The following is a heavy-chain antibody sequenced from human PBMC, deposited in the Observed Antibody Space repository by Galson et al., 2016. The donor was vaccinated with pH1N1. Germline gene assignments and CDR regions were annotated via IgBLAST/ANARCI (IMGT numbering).Heavy chain of an antibody. V-gene: IGHV3-30*04. J-gene: IGHJ4*02. CDR2: ILYDGTNE. D-gene: IGHD5-12*01. CDR3: ARDSEYSGDEGFH. CDR1: GFTFTSYA. Sequence: SLRLSCAASGFTFTSYAMHWVRQAPGKGLEWVAVILYDGTNEYYADSVKGRFTISRDKTQSTVYLQMNSLRTEDTAVYYRARDSEYSGDEGFHWAQGTLVIVSS.